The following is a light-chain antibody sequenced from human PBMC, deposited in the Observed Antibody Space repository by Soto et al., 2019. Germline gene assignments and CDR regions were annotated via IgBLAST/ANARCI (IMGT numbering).Light chain of an antibody. CDR3: QQRSNWPIT. Sequence: EIVLTQSPATLSLSPGERATLSCRASQSVSSYLAWYKQKPGQAPRLLIYDASNRATAIPARFSGSGSGTDFTLTISSLEPEDFAVYYCQQRSNWPITFGPGTKVEIK. V-gene: IGKV3-11*01. CDR2: DAS. CDR1: QSVSSY. J-gene: IGKJ3*01.